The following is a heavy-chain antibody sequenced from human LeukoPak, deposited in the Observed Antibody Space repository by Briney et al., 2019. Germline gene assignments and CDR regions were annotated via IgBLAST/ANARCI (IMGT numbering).Heavy chain of an antibody. CDR2: IYSGGTT. CDR3: ARGPTSSGYGNFDY. J-gene: IGHJ4*02. CDR1: GFTVSTNY. V-gene: IGHV3-66*01. D-gene: IGHD5-12*01. Sequence: GGSLRLSCAASGFTVSTNYMSWVRQAPGKGLEWVSVIYSGGTTYYADSVKGRFTISRDNSKNTLYLQMNSLRAEDTAVYYCARGPTSSGYGNFDYWGQGTLVTVSS.